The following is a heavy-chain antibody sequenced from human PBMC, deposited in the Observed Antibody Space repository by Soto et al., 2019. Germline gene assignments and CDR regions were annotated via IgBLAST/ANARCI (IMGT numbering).Heavy chain of an antibody. D-gene: IGHD6-19*01. CDR1: GFTFSSYA. V-gene: IGHV3-30-3*01. CDR2: ISYDGSNK. CDR3: GSGWGLDY. J-gene: IGHJ4*02. Sequence: QVQLVESGGGVVQPGRSLRLSCAASGFTFSSYAMHWVRQAPGKGLEWVAVISYDGSNKYYADSVKGRFTISRDNSKNTLYLQMNSLRAEDTAVYDCGSGWGLDYWGQGTLVTVSS.